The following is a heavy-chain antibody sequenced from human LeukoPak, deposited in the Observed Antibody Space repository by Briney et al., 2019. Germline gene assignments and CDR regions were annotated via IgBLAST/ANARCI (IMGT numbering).Heavy chain of an antibody. D-gene: IGHD2-15*01. J-gene: IGHJ4*02. V-gene: IGHV4-30-2*01. CDR2: IYHSGNT. CDR3: AREVVMDYYFDY. Sequence: KPSETLSLTCAVSGASISSGGYSWSWLRQPPGKGLEWIGYIYHSGNTYYNPSLKSRVTISVDRSENQFSLKLSSVTAADTAVYYCAREVVMDYYFDYWGQGTLVTVSS. CDR1: GASISSGGYS.